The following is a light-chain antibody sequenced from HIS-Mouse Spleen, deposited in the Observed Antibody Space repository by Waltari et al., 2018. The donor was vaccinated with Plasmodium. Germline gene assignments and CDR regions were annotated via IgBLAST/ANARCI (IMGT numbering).Light chain of an antibody. J-gene: IGLJ2*01. CDR3: CSYAGSSTLV. Sequence: QSALPQPASVSGSPVQSINVYCPGTGSDDGRYNLVSLYQQHPGKAPKLMIYEGSKRPSGVSNRFSGSKPGNTASLTLSGLQAEDEADYYCCSYAGSSTLVFGGGTKLTVL. CDR2: EGS. CDR1: GSDDGRYNL. V-gene: IGLV2-23*01.